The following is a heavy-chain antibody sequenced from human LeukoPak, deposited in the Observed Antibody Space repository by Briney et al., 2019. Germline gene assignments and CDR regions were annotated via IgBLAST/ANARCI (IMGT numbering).Heavy chain of an antibody. CDR3: AKEERTLSYYFDS. V-gene: IGHV4-39*07. Sequence: PSETLSLTCSVSAGSFSNSDYWVWIRQPPGKGPEWIGSISYSGSTLYRNPSLISRVTMSVDTSKTQVSLNLASATAADTAIYYCAKEERTLSYYFDSWGLGILVPVSS. D-gene: IGHD1-1*01. CDR1: AGSFSNSDY. J-gene: IGHJ4*02. CDR2: ISYSGST.